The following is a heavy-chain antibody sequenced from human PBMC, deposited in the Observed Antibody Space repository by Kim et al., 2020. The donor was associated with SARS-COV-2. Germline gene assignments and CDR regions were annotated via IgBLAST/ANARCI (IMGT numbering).Heavy chain of an antibody. CDR2: ISAYNGNT. J-gene: IGHJ6*02. CDR3: ARDGSGSYYNLRYYYYGMDV. V-gene: IGHV1-18*04. Sequence: ASVKVSCKASGYTFTSYGISWVRQAPGQGLEWMGWISAYNGNTNYAQKLQGRVTMTTDTSTSTAYMELRSLRSDDTAVYYCARDGSGSYYNLRYYYYGMDVWGQGTTVTVSS. D-gene: IGHD3-10*01. CDR1: GYTFTSYG.